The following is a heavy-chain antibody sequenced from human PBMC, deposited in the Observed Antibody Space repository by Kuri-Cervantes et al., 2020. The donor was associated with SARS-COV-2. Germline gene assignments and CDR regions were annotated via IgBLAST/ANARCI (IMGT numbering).Heavy chain of an antibody. J-gene: IGHJ4*02. V-gene: IGHV4-59*01. D-gene: IGHD3-10*01. CDR1: DGSISSYY. CDR2: IYYSGST. Sequence: SEILSLTCTVSDGSISSYYWSWIRQPPGKGLEWIGYIYYSGSTNYNPSLKSRVTISVDTSKNQFSLKLSSVTAADTAVYYCAGGTRWFRELLDYWGQGTLVTVSS. CDR3: AGGTRWFRELLDY.